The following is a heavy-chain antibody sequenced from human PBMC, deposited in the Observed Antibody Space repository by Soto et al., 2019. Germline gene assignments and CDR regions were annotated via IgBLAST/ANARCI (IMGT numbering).Heavy chain of an antibody. Sequence: SETLSLTCTVSGGSISSSSYYWGWIRQPPGKGLEWIGSIYYSGSTYYNPSLKSRVTISVDTSKNQFSLKLSSVTAADTAVYYCARQRVQLERRTYYYYMDVWGKGTTVTVSS. V-gene: IGHV4-39*01. J-gene: IGHJ6*03. D-gene: IGHD1-1*01. CDR2: IYYSGST. CDR1: GGSISSSSYY. CDR3: ARQRVQLERRTYYYYMDV.